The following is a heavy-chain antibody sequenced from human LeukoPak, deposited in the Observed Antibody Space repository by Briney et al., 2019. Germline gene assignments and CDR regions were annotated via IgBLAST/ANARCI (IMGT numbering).Heavy chain of an antibody. V-gene: IGHV1-69*04. CDR3: AREDSNYAIDY. Sequence: SVKVSCKASGGTFSSYTISWVRQAPGQGLEWMGRIIPILGIANYAQKFQGRVTITADKSTSTAYMELSSLRSEDTAVYYCAREDSNYAIDYWGQGTLVTVSS. J-gene: IGHJ4*02. D-gene: IGHD4-11*01. CDR2: IIPILGIA. CDR1: GGTFSSYT.